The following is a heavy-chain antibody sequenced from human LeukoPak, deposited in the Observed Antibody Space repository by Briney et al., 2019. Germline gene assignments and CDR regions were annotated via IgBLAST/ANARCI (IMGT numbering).Heavy chain of an antibody. CDR3: ARGRYYGMDV. CDR2: ISYDGSNK. CDR1: GFTFSSYA. V-gene: IGHV3-30*04. Sequence: GGSLRLSCAASGFTFSSYAMHWVRQAPGKGLEWVAVISYDGSNKYYADSVKGRFTISRDNSKNTLYLQMNSLRAEDTAVYYCARGRYYGMDVWGQGTTVAVSS. J-gene: IGHJ6*02.